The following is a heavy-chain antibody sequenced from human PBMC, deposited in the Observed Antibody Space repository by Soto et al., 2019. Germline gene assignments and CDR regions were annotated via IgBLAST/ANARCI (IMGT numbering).Heavy chain of an antibody. J-gene: IGHJ5*02. V-gene: IGHV3-23*01. CDR2: ISGSGGST. Sequence: GGSLRLSCAASGFTFSSYAISWVRQAPGKGLESVSAISGSGGSTYYADSVKGRFTISRDNSKNTLYLQMNSLRAEDTAVYYCAKDLTSIFGVVIIDWFDPWGQGTLVTVSS. CDR3: AKDLTSIFGVVIIDWFDP. CDR1: GFTFSSYA. D-gene: IGHD3-3*01.